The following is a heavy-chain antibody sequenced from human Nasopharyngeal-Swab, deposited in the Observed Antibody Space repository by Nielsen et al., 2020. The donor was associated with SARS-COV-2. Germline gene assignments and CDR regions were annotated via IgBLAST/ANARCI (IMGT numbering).Heavy chain of an antibody. J-gene: IGHJ5*02. CDR3: ARDYYDSSGYYGGFDP. Sequence: WVRQAPGQGLEWMGGIIPIFGAANYAQKFQGRVTITADESTSTAYMELSSLRSEDTAVYYCARDYYDSSGYYGGFDPWGQGTLVTVSS. V-gene: IGHV1-69*01. CDR2: IIPIFGAA. D-gene: IGHD3-22*01.